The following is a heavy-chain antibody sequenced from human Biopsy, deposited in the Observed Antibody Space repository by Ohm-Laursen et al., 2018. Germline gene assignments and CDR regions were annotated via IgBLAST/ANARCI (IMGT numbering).Heavy chain of an antibody. CDR1: GGSIGSFF. V-gene: IGHV4-59*01. D-gene: IGHD1-26*01. J-gene: IGHJ4*02. CDR2: IYYSGST. CDR3: ARVGVGAPSIDYFDS. Sequence: SETLSLTCTVSGGSIGSFFWSWIRQPPGKGLEWIGYIYYSGSTNYNASLKSRVTISVDRSKNHFSLELSSVTAADTAVYYCARVGVGAPSIDYFDSWGQGALVTVSS.